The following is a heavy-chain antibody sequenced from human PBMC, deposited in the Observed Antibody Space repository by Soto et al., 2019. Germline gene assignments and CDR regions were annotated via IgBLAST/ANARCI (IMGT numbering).Heavy chain of an antibody. CDR2: IYPGDSDT. Sequence: PGESLKISCKGSEYSFTNYWIGWMRQMPGKGLEWMGIIYPGDSDTRYSPSFQGQVTISADKSISTAYLQWSSLKASDTAMYYCARSSYYDILTGYRIDYWGEGTLVTVSS. CDR3: ARSSYYDILTGYRIDY. D-gene: IGHD3-9*01. CDR1: EYSFTNYW. J-gene: IGHJ4*02. V-gene: IGHV5-51*01.